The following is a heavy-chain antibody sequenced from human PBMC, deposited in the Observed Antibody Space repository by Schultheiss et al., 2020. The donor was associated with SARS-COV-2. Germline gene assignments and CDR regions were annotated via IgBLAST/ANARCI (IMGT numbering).Heavy chain of an antibody. CDR3: ARVYYDFWSGYCFDP. J-gene: IGHJ5*02. Sequence: SGPTLVKPTQTLTLTCTFSGFSLSTSGVGVGWIRQPPGKALEWLALIYWNDDKRYSTSLKTRLTISKDTSKNQVVLTMTNMDPVDTATYYCARVYYDFWSGYCFDPWGQGTLVTVSS. CDR1: GFSLSTSGVG. D-gene: IGHD3-3*01. CDR2: IYWNDDK. V-gene: IGHV2-5*01.